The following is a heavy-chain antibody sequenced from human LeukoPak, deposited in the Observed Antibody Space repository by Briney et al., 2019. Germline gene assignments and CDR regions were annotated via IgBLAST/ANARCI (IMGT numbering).Heavy chain of an antibody. D-gene: IGHD2/OR15-2a*01. Sequence: PSETLSLTCTVSGGSVSSGSYYWNWVRQPAGKGLEWIGRIYTSGYTNYNPSLESRVTISVDTSKNQFSLKLSSVTAADTAVYYCARGSSPSYYYYYMDVWGKGTTVTVSS. CDR1: GGSVSSGSYY. V-gene: IGHV4-61*02. CDR2: IYTSGYT. CDR3: ARGSSPSYYYYYMDV. J-gene: IGHJ6*03.